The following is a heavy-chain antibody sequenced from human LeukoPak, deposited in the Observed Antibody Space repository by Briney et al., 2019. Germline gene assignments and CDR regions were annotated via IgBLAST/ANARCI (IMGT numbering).Heavy chain of an antibody. CDR1: GGSISSYY. V-gene: IGHV4-59*12. CDR2: IYYSGST. J-gene: IGHJ3*02. CDR3: AKDPHDYGDYSDAFDI. Sequence: ASETLSLTCTVSGGSISSYYWSWIRQPPGKGLEWIGYIYYSGSTNYNPSLKSRVTISVDTSKNQFSLKLSSVTAADTAVYYCAKDPHDYGDYSDAFDIWGQGTMVTVSS. D-gene: IGHD4-17*01.